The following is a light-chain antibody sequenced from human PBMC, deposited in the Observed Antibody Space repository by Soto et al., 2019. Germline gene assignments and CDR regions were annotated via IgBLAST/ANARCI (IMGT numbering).Light chain of an antibody. CDR1: SSDVGAYDY. J-gene: IGLJ1*01. CDR3: TSYSGITTLGV. CDR2: DVS. V-gene: IGLV2-14*03. Sequence: QSALTQPASVSGSPGQSITISCTGTSSDVGAYDYVSWYQQHPGTAPKLIIYDVSNRPSGVSDRFSGSKSGNTASLTISGLQAEDEANYYCTSYSGITTLGVFGTGTKLTVL.